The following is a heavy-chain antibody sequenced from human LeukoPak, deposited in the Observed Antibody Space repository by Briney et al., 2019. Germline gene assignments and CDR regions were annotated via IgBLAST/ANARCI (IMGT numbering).Heavy chain of an antibody. J-gene: IGHJ4*02. V-gene: IGHV2-5*02. CDR3: AHSGDNYGPFGY. Sequence: SGPTLVKPTQTLTLTCTFSGFSLTTKHVAVGWIRQPPGKALEFLALIYWDDDKRYSSSLKTRLTITKDTSKNQVVLTLTNMDPVDTATYFCAHSGDNYGPFGYWGQGILVTVSS. CDR2: IYWDDDK. D-gene: IGHD5-24*01. CDR1: GFSLTTKHVA.